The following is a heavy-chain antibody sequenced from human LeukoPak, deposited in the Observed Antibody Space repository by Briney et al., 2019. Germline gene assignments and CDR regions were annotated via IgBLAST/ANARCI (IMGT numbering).Heavy chain of an antibody. D-gene: IGHD5-24*01. V-gene: IGHV1-46*01. CDR1: RYTFTSNY. J-gene: IGHJ5*02. CDR2: INPTGGST. Sequence: ASVKVSCKASRYTFTSNYMHWVRQAPGQGLEWMGVINPTGGSTSYAHKFQGRITLTRDMSTSTDYLEPSSLRSDDTAVYYCARDISVRDAAWWFNPWGQGTLVTVSS. CDR3: ARDISVRDAAWWFNP.